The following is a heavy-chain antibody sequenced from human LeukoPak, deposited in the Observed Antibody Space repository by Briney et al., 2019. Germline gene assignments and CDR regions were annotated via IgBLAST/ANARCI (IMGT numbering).Heavy chain of an antibody. D-gene: IGHD1-26*01. CDR3: ARRAELGMRYFDY. CDR2: IYCDGSKS. V-gene: IGHV5-51*01. Sequence: GASLKMSCQASGSIFTDYWIGWVRQMPGKGLEWMAIIYCDGSKSTYSPSFQSQVTISVDKSTSTSYLQWNSLKASDTAMYFCARRAELGMRYFDYWGQGALLTVSS. CDR1: GSIFTDYW. J-gene: IGHJ4*02.